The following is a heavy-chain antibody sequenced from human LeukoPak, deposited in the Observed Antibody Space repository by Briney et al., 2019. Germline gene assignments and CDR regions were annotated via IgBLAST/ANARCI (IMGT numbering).Heavy chain of an antibody. CDR3: ARGGVSVGILFDY. Sequence: SETLSLTCTVSGGSISSYYWSWIRQPPGKGLEWIGYIYYSGSTDYNPSLKSRVTISVDTSKNQFSLKLSSVTAADTAVYYCARGGVSVGILFDYWGQGTLVTVSS. CDR2: IYYSGST. V-gene: IGHV4-59*12. CDR1: GGSISSYY. J-gene: IGHJ4*02. D-gene: IGHD3-3*01.